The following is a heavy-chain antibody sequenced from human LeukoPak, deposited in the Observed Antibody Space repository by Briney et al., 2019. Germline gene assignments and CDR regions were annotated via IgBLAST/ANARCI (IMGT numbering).Heavy chain of an antibody. CDR3: ARDITYYYYMDV. CDR2: IKQDGSDK. V-gene: IGHV3-7*01. Sequence: GGSLRLSCAASGFTSSTYWMSWVRQAPGKGMEWVANIKQDGSDKYYVASVKGRFTISRDNAKNSLYLQMNSLRAEDTAVYYCARDITYYYYMDVWGKGTTVTVSS. J-gene: IGHJ6*03. CDR1: GFTSSTYW. D-gene: IGHD1-14*01.